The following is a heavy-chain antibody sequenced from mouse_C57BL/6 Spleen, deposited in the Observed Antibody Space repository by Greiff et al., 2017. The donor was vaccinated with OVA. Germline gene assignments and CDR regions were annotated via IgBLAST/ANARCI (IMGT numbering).Heavy chain of an antibody. D-gene: IGHD2-4*01. Sequence: QVQLQQPGAELVKPGASVKLSCKASGYTFTSYWMQWVKQRPGQGLEWIGEIDPSDSYTNYNQKFKGKATLTVDTSSSPAYMQLSSLTSEDSAVYYGARRDYDYDPFAYWGQGTLVTVSA. V-gene: IGHV1-50*01. CDR1: GYTFTSYW. CDR2: IDPSDSYT. J-gene: IGHJ3*01. CDR3: ARRDYDYDPFAY.